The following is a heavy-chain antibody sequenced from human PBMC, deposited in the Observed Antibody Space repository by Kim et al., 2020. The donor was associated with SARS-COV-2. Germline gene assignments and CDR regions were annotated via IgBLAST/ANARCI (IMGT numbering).Heavy chain of an antibody. CDR1: GGSISSSNW. J-gene: IGHJ6*02. V-gene: IGHV4-4*02. Sequence: SETLSLTCAVSGGSISSSNWWSWVRQPPGKGLEWIGEIYHSGSTNYNPSLKSRVTISVDKSKNQFSLKLSSVTAADTAVYYCARVCWGAFSIAAAGTDYGMDVWGQGTTVTVSS. CDR3: ARVCWGAFSIAAAGTDYGMDV. CDR2: IYHSGST. D-gene: IGHD6-13*01.